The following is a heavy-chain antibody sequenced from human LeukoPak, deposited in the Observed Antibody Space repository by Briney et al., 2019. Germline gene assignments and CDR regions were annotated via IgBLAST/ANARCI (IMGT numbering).Heavy chain of an antibody. Sequence: SETLSLTCTVSGGSISSYYWSWIRQPPGKGLEWIGYIYYSGSTNYNPSLKSRVTISVDTSKNQFSLKLSSVAAADTAVYYCARGEGVLGKDCFSPWGEGTLVTLSS. CDR1: GGSISSYY. CDR3: ARGEGVLGKDCFSP. D-gene: IGHD7-27*01. J-gene: IGHJ5*02. CDR2: IYYSGST. V-gene: IGHV4-59*01.